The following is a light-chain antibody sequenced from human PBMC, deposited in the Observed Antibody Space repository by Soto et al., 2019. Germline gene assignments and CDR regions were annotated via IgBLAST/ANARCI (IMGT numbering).Light chain of an antibody. V-gene: IGKV1-5*01. J-gene: IGKJ4*01. CDR3: QQYYSYPHT. CDR2: DVS. Sequence: TPMTQSPSTLSASVGDRVTITCRASQSFSTWLAWYQQKPGKAPKLLIYDVSNLESGVPSRFSGSGSGTEFTLTIGSLQPDEFATYYCQQYYSYPHTIGGGTTVEIK. CDR1: QSFSTW.